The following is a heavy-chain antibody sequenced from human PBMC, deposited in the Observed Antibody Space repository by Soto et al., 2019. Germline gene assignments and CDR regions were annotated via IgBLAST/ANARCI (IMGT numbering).Heavy chain of an antibody. J-gene: IGHJ3*02. D-gene: IGHD3-9*01. V-gene: IGHV3-33*01. CDR3: ARDRYYDILTVYHYAAPDAFDI. Sequence: GGSLRLSCAASGFTFSSYGMHWVRQAPGKGLEWVAVIWYDGSNKYYADSVKGRFTISRDNSKNTLYLQMNSLRAEDTAVYYCARDRYYDILTVYHYAAPDAFDIWGQGTMVTVS. CDR2: IWYDGSNK. CDR1: GFTFSSYG.